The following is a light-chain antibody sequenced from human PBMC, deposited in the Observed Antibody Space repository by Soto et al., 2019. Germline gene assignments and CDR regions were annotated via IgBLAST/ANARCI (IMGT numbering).Light chain of an antibody. V-gene: IGLV1-40*01. Sequence: QSVLTQPPSVSGAPGQRVTISCTGSSSNIGTGYDVHWYQQFPGTAPKLLIYVNINRPSGVPDRFSGSKSGTSASLAITGLQAEDEGDHYCQSYDSTLSAWVFGGGTKLTVL. J-gene: IGLJ3*02. CDR3: QSYDSTLSAWV. CDR2: VNI. CDR1: SSNIGTGYD.